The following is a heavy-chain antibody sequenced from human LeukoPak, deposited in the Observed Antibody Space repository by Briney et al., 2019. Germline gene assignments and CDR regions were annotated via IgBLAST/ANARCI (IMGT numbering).Heavy chain of an antibody. CDR3: AKDISHGSGSYYYYFDY. Sequence: GGSLRLSCAASGFTFSSYSMNWVRQAPGKGLEWVSSISSSSSYIYYADSVKGRFTISRDNAKNSLYLQMNSLRAEDTAVYYCAKDISHGSGSYYYYFDYWGQGTLVTVSS. J-gene: IGHJ4*02. CDR1: GFTFSSYS. CDR2: ISSSSSYI. D-gene: IGHD3-10*01. V-gene: IGHV3-21*01.